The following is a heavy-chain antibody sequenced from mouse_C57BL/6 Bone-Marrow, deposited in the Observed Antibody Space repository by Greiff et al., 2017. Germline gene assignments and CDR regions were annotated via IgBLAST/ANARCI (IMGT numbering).Heavy chain of an antibody. D-gene: IGHD1-1*01. CDR1: GFSLSTFGMG. CDR3: ARIHYGSSFYWYVGV. Sequence: QVTLKESGPGILQPSQTLSLTCSFSGFSLSTFGMGVGWIRQPPGKGLEWLAHIWWDDDKYNNPALKSRHTISKDTSKTQVFLKIAYVDAADTATYCCARIHYGSSFYWYVGVWGTGTTVTVSS. CDR2: IWWDDDK. V-gene: IGHV8-8*01. J-gene: IGHJ1*03.